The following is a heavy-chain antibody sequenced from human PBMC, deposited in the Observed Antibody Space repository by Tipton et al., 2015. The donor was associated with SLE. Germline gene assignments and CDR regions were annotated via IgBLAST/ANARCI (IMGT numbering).Heavy chain of an antibody. Sequence: TLSLTCTVSGGSISSHYWSWIRQPPGKGLEWIGYIYYSGSTNYNPSLKSRVTISVDTSKNQFSLKLSSVTAADTAVYYCARIIAVAAPFDYWGQGTLVTVSP. CDR1: GGSISSHY. J-gene: IGHJ4*02. CDR3: ARIIAVAAPFDY. V-gene: IGHV4-59*11. CDR2: IYYSGST. D-gene: IGHD6-19*01.